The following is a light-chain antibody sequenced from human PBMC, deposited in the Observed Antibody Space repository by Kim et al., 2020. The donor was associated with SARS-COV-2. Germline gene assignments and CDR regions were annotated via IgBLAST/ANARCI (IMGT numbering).Light chain of an antibody. CDR3: QQYSSFLIT. J-gene: IGKJ5*01. V-gene: IGKV3-20*01. CDR2: GAS. CDR1: QSVSRSY. Sequence: SPGERATLSCRASQSVSRSYFAWYQQKPGQAPRLLIYGASSRATGIPDRFSGSGSGTDFTLTINRLEPEDFAVYYCQQYSSFLITFGQGTRVEIK.